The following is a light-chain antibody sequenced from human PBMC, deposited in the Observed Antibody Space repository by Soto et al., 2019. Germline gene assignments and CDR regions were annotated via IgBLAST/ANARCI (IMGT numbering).Light chain of an antibody. J-gene: IGKJ1*01. CDR3: QQSYSTPTWT. CDR2: AAS. CDR1: QSVSSY. Sequence: DIQMTQSPSSLSASVGDRVTITCRASQSVSSYLNWYQQKPGKAPKLLIYAASSLQSGVPSRFSGSGSGTDVTLTISSRQPEDFATYYGQQSYSTPTWTFGQGTKVEIK. V-gene: IGKV1-39*01.